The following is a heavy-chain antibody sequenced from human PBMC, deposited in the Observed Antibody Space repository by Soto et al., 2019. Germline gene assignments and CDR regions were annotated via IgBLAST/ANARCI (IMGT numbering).Heavy chain of an antibody. CDR1: GDSVSSNSAA. CDR2: TYYRSRWYS. D-gene: IGHD3-3*01. CDR3: SRHLAWSREY. Sequence: SQTLSLTCAISGDSVSSNSAAWNWIRQSPSRGLEWLGRTYYRSRWYSDYAVYVKSRITINPDTSQNQFSLQLNSVTPEDTAVNYCSRHLAWSREYWGQRTLGNVSS. J-gene: IGHJ4*02. V-gene: IGHV6-1*01.